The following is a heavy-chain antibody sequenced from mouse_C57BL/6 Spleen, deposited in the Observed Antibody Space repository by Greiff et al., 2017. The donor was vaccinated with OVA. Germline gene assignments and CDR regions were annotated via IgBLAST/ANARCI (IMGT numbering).Heavy chain of an antibody. CDR3: ARDRTITTVVAHWYFDV. V-gene: IGHV5-4*01. CDR2: ISDGGSYT. D-gene: IGHD1-1*01. J-gene: IGHJ1*03. Sequence: EVQVVESGGGLVKPGGSLKLSCAASGFTFSSYAMSWVRQTPEKRLEWVATISDGGSYTYYPDNVKGRFTISRDNAKNNLYLQMSHLKSEDTAMYYCARDRTITTVVAHWYFDVWGTGTTVTVSS. CDR1: GFTFSSYA.